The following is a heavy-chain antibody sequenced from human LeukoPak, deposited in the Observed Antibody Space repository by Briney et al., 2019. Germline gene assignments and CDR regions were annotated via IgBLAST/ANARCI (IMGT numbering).Heavy chain of an antibody. V-gene: IGHV4-59*01. CDR1: GGSISSYY. Sequence: SETLSLTCTVSGGSISSYYWSWIRQPPGKGLEWIGYIYYSGSTNYNPSLKGRVTISVDTSKNQFSLKLSSVTAADTAVYYCARDGYYDFWSGYTRYYYGMDVWGQGTTVTVSS. D-gene: IGHD3-3*01. CDR3: ARDGYYDFWSGYTRYYYGMDV. J-gene: IGHJ6*02. CDR2: IYYSGST.